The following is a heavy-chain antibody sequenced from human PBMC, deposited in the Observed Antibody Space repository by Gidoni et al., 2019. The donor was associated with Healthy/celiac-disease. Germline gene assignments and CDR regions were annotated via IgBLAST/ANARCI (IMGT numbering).Heavy chain of an antibody. CDR2: IYYSGST. J-gene: IGHJ6*02. Sequence: HLQLQESGPGLVKPSETLSLTCTVSGGSISSSSYYWGWIRQPPGKGLEWIGSIYYSGSTYYNPSLKSRVTISVDTSKNQFSLKLSSVTAADTAVYYCARLWAVRGVGYYYYGMDVWGQGTTVTVSS. V-gene: IGHV4-39*01. CDR1: GGSISSSSYY. D-gene: IGHD3-10*01. CDR3: ARLWAVRGVGYYYYGMDV.